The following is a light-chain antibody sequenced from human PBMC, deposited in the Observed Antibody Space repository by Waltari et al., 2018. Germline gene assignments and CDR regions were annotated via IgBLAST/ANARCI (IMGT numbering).Light chain of an antibody. Sequence: QSVLTQPPSASGTPGQRVTISCSGSNSNIGSNPVNWYQQVPGTVPKLLISSNDQRPSGVPDRFSGSKSGTSASLAISGLQSEDEADYYCATWDDRLTGVVFGGGTKVTVL. V-gene: IGLV1-44*01. CDR2: SND. CDR3: ATWDDRLTGVV. J-gene: IGLJ2*01. CDR1: NSNIGSNP.